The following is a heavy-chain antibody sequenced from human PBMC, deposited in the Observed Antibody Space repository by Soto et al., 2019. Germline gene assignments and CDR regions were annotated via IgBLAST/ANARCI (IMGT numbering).Heavy chain of an antibody. J-gene: IGHJ4*02. Sequence: QVHLVQSGAEVKKPGASVKVSCKTSGYPFPSFEIHWIRQAPGQRPEWMGGISNAGSGSIKYSQRFQDRLTISGDKRATTVYMTLSSLTSEDTAIYYRARESDHYQDCFQNWGQGSLVTVSA. CDR1: GYPFPSFE. CDR2: ISNAGSGSI. V-gene: IGHV1-3*01. CDR3: ARESDHYQDCFQN. D-gene: IGHD2-21*02.